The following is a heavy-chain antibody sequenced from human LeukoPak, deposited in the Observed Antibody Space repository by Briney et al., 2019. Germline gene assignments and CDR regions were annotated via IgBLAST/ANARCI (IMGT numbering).Heavy chain of an antibody. V-gene: IGHV3-48*04. CDR2: ISSSSTI. CDR3: ARGGGLDV. CDR1: GFTFSSYS. J-gene: IGHJ6*02. D-gene: IGHD3-16*01. Sequence: GGSLRLSCAASGFTFSSYSMNWVRQGPGKGLEWVSYISSSSTIYYADSVKGRFTISRDNAKNSLYLQMSNLRAEDTAVYFCARGGGLDVWGQGATVTVSS.